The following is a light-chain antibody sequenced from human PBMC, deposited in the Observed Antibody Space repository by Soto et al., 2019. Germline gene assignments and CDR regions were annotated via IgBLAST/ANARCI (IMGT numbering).Light chain of an antibody. CDR3: QHYYRLPPT. J-gene: IGKJ2*01. V-gene: IGKV3-20*01. Sequence: DIVLTQSPGTLSLSPGERATLSCRASQNIITYFAWYQQKPGQAPRLLIYGASTRATGVPARLSGSGSGADFTLTIKRLEPEDVAVYFCQHYYRLPPTYGQGTKLEV. CDR2: GAS. CDR1: QNIITY.